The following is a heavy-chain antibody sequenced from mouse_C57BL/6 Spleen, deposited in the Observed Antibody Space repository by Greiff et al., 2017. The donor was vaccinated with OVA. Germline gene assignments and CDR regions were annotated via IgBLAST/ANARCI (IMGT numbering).Heavy chain of an antibody. J-gene: IGHJ4*01. CDR3: AKKIYCGKDDYYAMDY. CDR1: GFSLTSYG. V-gene: IGHV2-5*01. Sequence: QVQLKESGPGLVQPSQSLSITCTVSGFSLTSYGVHWVRQSPGKGLEWLGVIWRGGSTDYNAAFMSRLSITKDNSKSQVFFKMNSLQADDTAIYYCAKKIYCGKDDYYAMDYWGQGTSVTVSS. CDR2: IWRGGST. D-gene: IGHD2-1*01.